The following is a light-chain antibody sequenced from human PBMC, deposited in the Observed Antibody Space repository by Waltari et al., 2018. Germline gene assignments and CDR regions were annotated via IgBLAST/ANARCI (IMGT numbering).Light chain of an antibody. CDR2: KTF. J-gene: IGKJ3*01. V-gene: IGKV1-5*03. CDR1: QSIGNL. CDR3: QQYSTSSMFS. Sequence: DIQLTQSPSILSASVGDSVTITCRASQSIGNLLAWFQQKPGNPPKLLIYKTFNLESGVPSMFSGSGSGTEFTLTITSLQPDDFATYYCQQYSTSSMFSFGHGTKVEVK.